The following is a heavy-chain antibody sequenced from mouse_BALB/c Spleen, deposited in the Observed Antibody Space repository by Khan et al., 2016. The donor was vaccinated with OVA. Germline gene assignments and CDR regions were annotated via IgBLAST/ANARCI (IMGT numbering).Heavy chain of an antibody. CDR2: INSNGGST. CDR1: GFTFRSYG. CDR3: ARMARTIN. Sequence: EVQLEESGGGLVQPGGSLKLSCAASGFTFRSYGMSWVRQTPDKRLELVATINSNGGSTYSPDSVKGRFTISRDNAKNTLYLQMSSLKSEDTAMYYCARMARTINWGQGTTLTVSS. J-gene: IGHJ2*01. V-gene: IGHV5-6-3*01.